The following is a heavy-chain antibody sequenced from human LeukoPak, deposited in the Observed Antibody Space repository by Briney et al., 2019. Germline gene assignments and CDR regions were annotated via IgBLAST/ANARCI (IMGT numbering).Heavy chain of an antibody. J-gene: IGHJ6*02. CDR3: ARGLRYFDWLYLETYYYYGMDV. Sequence: ASVKVSCKASGYTFTSYDINWVRQATGQGLEWMGWMNPNSGNTGYAQKFQGRVTMTRNTSISTAYMGLSSLRSEDTAVYYCARGLRYFDWLYLETYYYYGMDVWGQGTTVTVSS. CDR1: GYTFTSYD. D-gene: IGHD3-9*01. CDR2: MNPNSGNT. V-gene: IGHV1-8*01.